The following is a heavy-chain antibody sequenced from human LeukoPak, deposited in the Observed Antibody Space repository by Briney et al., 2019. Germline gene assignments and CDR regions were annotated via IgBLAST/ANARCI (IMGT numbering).Heavy chain of an antibody. CDR3: ARSNDILTGYYPFDY. J-gene: IGHJ4*02. V-gene: IGHV3-11*01. D-gene: IGHD3-9*01. CDR1: GFTFSDYY. CDR2: ISSSGSTI. Sequence: GRSLRLSCAASGFTFSDYYISWIRQAPGKGLEWVSYISSSGSTIYYADSVKGRFTISRDNAKNSLYLQMNSLRAEDTAVYYCARSNDILTGYYPFDYWGQGTLVTVSS.